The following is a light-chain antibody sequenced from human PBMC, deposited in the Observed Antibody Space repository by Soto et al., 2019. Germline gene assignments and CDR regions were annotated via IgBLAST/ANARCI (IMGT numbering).Light chain of an antibody. CDR3: AAWDDSLNSYD. J-gene: IGLJ1*01. CDR1: RSNIGSNS. CDR2: TND. Sequence: QSVLTQPPSASETPGQRVTISCSGGRSNIGSNSVNWYQQLPGTAPKLLIYTNDQRPSGVPDRFSGSKSGTSASLAVRGLQSDDEADYYCAAWDDSLNSYDFGTGTKVTVL. V-gene: IGLV1-44*01.